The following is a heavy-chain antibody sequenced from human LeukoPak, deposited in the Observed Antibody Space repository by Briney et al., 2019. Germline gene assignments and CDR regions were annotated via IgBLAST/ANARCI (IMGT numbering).Heavy chain of an antibody. D-gene: IGHD3-3*01. CDR2: SRNKASSYTT. CDR1: GFKFSDHY. V-gene: IGHV3-72*01. Sequence: GGSQRLSCAASGFKFSDHYIDWVRQAPGKGLEWVGRSRNKASSYTTEYAASVEGRFTISRDVSESSLYLQMNSLRAEDTAVYYCARDTSQGQFDFWNGFYNFDIWGQGTLVTVSS. CDR3: ARDTSQGQFDFWNGFYNFDI. J-gene: IGHJ4*02.